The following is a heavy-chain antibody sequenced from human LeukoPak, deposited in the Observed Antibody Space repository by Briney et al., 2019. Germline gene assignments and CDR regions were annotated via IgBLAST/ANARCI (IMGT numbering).Heavy chain of an antibody. CDR2: IIPILGLA. D-gene: IGHD4-17*01. J-gene: IGHJ6*02. CDR3: ARCPDYGDYDYYGMDV. Sequence: SVKVSCKASGGTFSSYAISWVRQAPGQGLELMGRIIPILGLANYAQKFQGRVTITADKSTSTAYMELSSLRSEDTAVYYCARCPDYGDYDYYGMDVWGQETTVTVSS. V-gene: IGHV1-69*04. CDR1: GGTFSSYA.